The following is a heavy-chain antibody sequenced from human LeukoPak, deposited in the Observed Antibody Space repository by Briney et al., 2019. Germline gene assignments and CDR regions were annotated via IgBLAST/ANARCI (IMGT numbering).Heavy chain of an antibody. Sequence: ASVKVSCKASGYTFTSYDINWVRQATGQGLEWMGWMNPNSGNTGYAQKFQGRVTMTRNTSISTAYMELSSLRSEDTAVYYCARVFGYSSSWYTDYWGQGTLVTVSS. V-gene: IGHV1-8*01. CDR2: MNPNSGNT. CDR1: GYTFTSYD. CDR3: ARVFGYSSSWYTDY. J-gene: IGHJ4*02. D-gene: IGHD6-13*01.